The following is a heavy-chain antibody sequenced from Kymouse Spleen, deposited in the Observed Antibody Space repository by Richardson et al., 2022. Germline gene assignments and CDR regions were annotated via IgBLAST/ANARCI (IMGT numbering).Heavy chain of an antibody. V-gene: IGHV4-34*01. CDR2: INHSGST. D-gene: IGHD7-27*02. CDR1: GGSFSGYY. J-gene: IGHJ4*02. Sequence: QVQLQQWGAGLLKPSETLSLTCAVYGGSFSGYYWSWIRQPPGKGLEWIGEINHSGSTNYNPSLKSRVTISVDTSKNQFSLKLSSVTAADTAVYYCARWTGDHFDYWGQGTLVTVSS. CDR3: ARWTGDHFDY.